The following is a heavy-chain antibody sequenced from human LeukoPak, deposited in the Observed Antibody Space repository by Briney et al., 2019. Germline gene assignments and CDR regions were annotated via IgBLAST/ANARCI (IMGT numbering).Heavy chain of an antibody. CDR2: ISSSSGYI. Sequence: NSGGSLRLSCAASGFTFSSYSMNWVRQAPGKGLEWVASISSSSGYIFYADSVKGRFTVSRDNAKNSLYLQISNLRAEDTALYYCARDRGYCSSGSCYGLYFDSWGQGTLVTASS. CDR1: GFTFSSYS. CDR3: ARDRGYCSSGSCYGLYFDS. D-gene: IGHD2-15*01. J-gene: IGHJ4*02. V-gene: IGHV3-21*01.